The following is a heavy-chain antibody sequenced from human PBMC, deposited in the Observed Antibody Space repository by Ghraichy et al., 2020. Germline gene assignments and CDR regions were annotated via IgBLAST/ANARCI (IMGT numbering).Heavy chain of an antibody. J-gene: IGHJ4*02. CDR2: TFHDGTT. V-gene: IGHV4-30-2*06. CDR3: ARGAHDYAFDF. Sequence: SETLSLTCAVSGDVIGAGGYSWSWIRQSPGKGLEWVGYTFHDGTTRLNPSLKNRVTILVDKSKNQFSLNLSSLTAADTAVYYCARGAHDYAFDFWGQGAPVPVTS. CDR1: GDVIGAGGYS. D-gene: IGHD4-17*01.